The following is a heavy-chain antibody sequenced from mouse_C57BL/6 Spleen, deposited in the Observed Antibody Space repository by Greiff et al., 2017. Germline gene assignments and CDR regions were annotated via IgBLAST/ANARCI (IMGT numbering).Heavy chain of an antibody. CDR2: IWSGGST. CDR1: GFSLTSYG. CDR3: ARTPTVVAHWYFDV. J-gene: IGHJ1*03. V-gene: IGHV2-2*01. D-gene: IGHD1-1*01. Sequence: VQLQESGPGLVQPSQSLSITCTVSGFSLTSYGVHWVRQSPGKGLEWLGVIWSGGSTDYNAAFISRLSISKDNSKSQVFFKMNSLQADDTAIYYCARTPTVVAHWYFDVWGTGTTVTVSS.